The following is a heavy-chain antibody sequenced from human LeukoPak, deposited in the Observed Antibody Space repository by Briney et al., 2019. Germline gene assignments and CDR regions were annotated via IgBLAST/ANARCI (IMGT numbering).Heavy chain of an antibody. D-gene: IGHD3-10*01. Sequence: PGGSLRLSCAASGFTFSSSALSWVRQAPGKGLEWISVISDDGYTIHYADSVKGRFTISRDNSKNTLYLQMNSLRAEDTAVYYCAKDPMVRGATYDYWGQGTLVTVSS. V-gene: IGHV3-23*01. CDR3: AKDPMVRGATYDY. J-gene: IGHJ4*02. CDR2: ISDDGYTI. CDR1: GFTFSSSA.